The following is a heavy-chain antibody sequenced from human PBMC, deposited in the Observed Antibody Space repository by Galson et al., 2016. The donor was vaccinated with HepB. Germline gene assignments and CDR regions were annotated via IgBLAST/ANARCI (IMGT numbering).Heavy chain of an antibody. J-gene: IGHJ3*02. CDR2: IDPTDSYT. CDR3: ARRGLGVAAAFDI. V-gene: IGHV5-10-1*01. Sequence: QSGAEVKKPGESLRISCKGSGYSFTSYWISWVRQMPGKGLEWMGRIDPTDSYTDFSPSFQGHVTISADNSISTAYLQWSSLKASDTALYYFARRGLGVAAAFDIWGQGIMVTVSS. D-gene: IGHD6-19*01. CDR1: GYSFTSYW.